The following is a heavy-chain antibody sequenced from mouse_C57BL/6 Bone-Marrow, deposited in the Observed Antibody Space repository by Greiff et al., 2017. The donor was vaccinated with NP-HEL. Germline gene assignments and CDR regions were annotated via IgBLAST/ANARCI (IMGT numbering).Heavy chain of an antibody. D-gene: IGHD1-1*01. J-gene: IGHJ4*01. Sequence: VQLQQSGTVLARPGASVKMSCKTSGYTFTSYWMHCVKQRPGQGLEWIGAIYPGNSDTSYNQKFKGKAKLTAVTSASTAYMELSSRTNEYSAVYYCTRGGFITPCYYAMDYWGQGTSVTVSS. V-gene: IGHV1-5*01. CDR3: TRGGFITPCYYAMDY. CDR2: IYPGNSDT. CDR1: GYTFTSYW.